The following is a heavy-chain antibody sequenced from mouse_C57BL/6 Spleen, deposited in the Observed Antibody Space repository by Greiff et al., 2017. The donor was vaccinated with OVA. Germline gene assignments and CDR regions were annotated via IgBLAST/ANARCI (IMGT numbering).Heavy chain of an antibody. CDR3: ARGIVATDYAMDY. V-gene: IGHV3-1*01. CDR2: ISYSGST. D-gene: IGHD1-1*01. Sequence: EVQLQESGPGMVKPSQSLSLTCTVTGYSITSGYDWHWIRHFPGNKLEWMGYISYSGSTNYNPSLKSRISITHDTSKNHFFLKLNSVTTEDTATYYCARGIVATDYAMDYWGQGTSVTVSS. CDR1: GYSITSGYD. J-gene: IGHJ4*01.